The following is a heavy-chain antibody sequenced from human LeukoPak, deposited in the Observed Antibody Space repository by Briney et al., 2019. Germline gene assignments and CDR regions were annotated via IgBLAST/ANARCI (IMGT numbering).Heavy chain of an antibody. D-gene: IGHD1-26*01. CDR1: GYSFTNHW. J-gene: IGHJ4*02. Sequence: PGESLKISCKGSGYSFTNHWIGWVRQMPGKGLEWWGIIYPGDSDTRYSPSFQGQVTISADKSISMAYLQWSSLKASDTAMYYCARLPQWGGTYHFDYWGQGALLTVSS. CDR2: IYPGDSDT. V-gene: IGHV5-51*01. CDR3: ARLPQWGGTYHFDY.